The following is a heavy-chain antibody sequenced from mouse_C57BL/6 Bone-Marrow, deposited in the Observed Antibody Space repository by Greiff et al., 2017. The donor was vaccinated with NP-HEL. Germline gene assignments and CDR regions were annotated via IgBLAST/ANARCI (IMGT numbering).Heavy chain of an antibody. D-gene: IGHD2-4*01. J-gene: IGHJ4*01. CDR2: IWSGGST. CDR3: ARSTMITTRGYYAMDY. CDR1: GFSLTSYG. V-gene: IGHV2-2*01. Sequence: VKLMESGPGLVQPSQSLSITCTVSGFSLTSYGVHWVRQSPGKGLEWLGVIWSGGSTDYNAAFISRLSISKDNSKSQVFFKMNSLQADDTAIYYCARSTMITTRGYYAMDYWGQGTSVTVSS.